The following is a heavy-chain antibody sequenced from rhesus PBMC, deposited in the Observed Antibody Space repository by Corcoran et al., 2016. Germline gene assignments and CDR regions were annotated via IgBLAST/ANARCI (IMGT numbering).Heavy chain of an antibody. CDR3: LKAGIASDPWYYFDY. D-gene: IGHD6-19*01. J-gene: IGHJ4*01. V-gene: IGHV3-103*01. CDR2: INSGGTT. CDR1: GFPFRSYA. Sequence: EVELVESGGGLATPGGLLGLSCAPLGFPFRSYAIHWVRQAPGKGLGWVSGINSGGTTYYADSVKGRFTLSRDNSKNTLSLQMNSLRPEDTAVYYCLKAGIASDPWYYFDYWGQGVLATVSS.